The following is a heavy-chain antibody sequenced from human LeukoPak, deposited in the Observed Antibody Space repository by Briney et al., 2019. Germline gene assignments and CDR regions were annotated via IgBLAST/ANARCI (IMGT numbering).Heavy chain of an antibody. CDR1: GFTVRSNY. CDR2: AYGDGSSQ. D-gene: IGHD4-23*01. CDR3: ATGGNFYYTH. Sequence: GGSLRLSCAASGFTVRSNYMSWVRQAPGKGLEWVAVAYGDGSSQYYADSVKGRFSISKDISKNTLSLQMNSLRAEDTAVYSCATGGNFYYTHWGQGTLVTVSS. J-gene: IGHJ1*01. V-gene: IGHV3-33*08.